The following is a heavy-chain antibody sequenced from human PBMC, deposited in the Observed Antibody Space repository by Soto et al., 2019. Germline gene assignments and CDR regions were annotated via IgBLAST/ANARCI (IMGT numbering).Heavy chain of an antibody. CDR2: VSGDGETT. CDR1: GFTFNKYG. Sequence: EVQRLESGGGLVQPGGSLRLSCSGSGFTFNKYGMTWVRQAPGKGLEWVSSVSGDGETTYYADSVRGRFTISRDNSKDTVSVQMKSLRAEDTAVYYCAKEASVPSFGEFWFFDLWGRGTQVTVS. CDR3: AKEASVPSFGEFWFFDL. V-gene: IGHV3-23*01. J-gene: IGHJ2*01. D-gene: IGHD3-10*01.